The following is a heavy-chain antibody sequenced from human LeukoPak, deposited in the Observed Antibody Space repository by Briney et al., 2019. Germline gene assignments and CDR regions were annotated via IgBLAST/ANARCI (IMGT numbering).Heavy chain of an antibody. J-gene: IGHJ4*02. Sequence: GRSLRLSCAASGFTFSSYGMHWVRQAPGKGLEWVAVISYDGSNKYYADSVKGRFTISRDNSKNTPYLQMNSLRAEDTAVYYCAKDRGYSYGYFDCWGQGTLVTVSS. V-gene: IGHV3-30*18. D-gene: IGHD5-18*01. CDR3: AKDRGYSYGYFDC. CDR2: ISYDGSNK. CDR1: GFTFSSYG.